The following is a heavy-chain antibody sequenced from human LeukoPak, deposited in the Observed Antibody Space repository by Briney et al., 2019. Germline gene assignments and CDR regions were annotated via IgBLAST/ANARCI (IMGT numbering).Heavy chain of an antibody. V-gene: IGHV4-4*07. Sequence: SETLSLTCTVSGGSIISYYWSWIRQPAGKGLEWIGRIYSSGSTNYNPSLKSRVTMSVDTSKNQFSLKLTSMTAADTAVYFCARVPRYAFDIWGQGTMVTVSS. CDR2: IYSSGST. CDR3: ARVPRYAFDI. CDR1: GGSIISYY. J-gene: IGHJ3*02.